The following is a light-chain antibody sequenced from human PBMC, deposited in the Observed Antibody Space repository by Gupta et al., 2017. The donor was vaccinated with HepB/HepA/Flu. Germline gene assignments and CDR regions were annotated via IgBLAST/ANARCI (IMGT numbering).Light chain of an antibody. CDR3: CSYAGSFTVV. V-gene: IGLV2-11*01. J-gene: IGLJ1*01. CDR2: DVS. CDR1: SSDVGGYNY. Sequence: QSALTQPRSVSGSPGQSVTISCTGTSSDVGGYNYVSWYQQHPGKAPKLLIYDVSKWPLGVPDRFYGSKSGNTASLTSSGLQAEDEADYYCCSYAGSFTVVFGFGTNFTVL.